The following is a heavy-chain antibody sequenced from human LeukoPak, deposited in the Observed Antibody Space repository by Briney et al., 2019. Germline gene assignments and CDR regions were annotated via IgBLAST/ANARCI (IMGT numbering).Heavy chain of an antibody. Sequence: SGGSLRLSCAASGFTFSSYAVSWVRQAPGKGLEWVSAISGSGGSTYYADSVKGRFTISRDNSKNTLYLQMNSLRAEDTAVYYCAKDQRYYYDSSGHYYWGQGTLVTVSS. CDR1: GFTFSSYA. CDR2: ISGSGGST. J-gene: IGHJ4*02. V-gene: IGHV3-23*01. D-gene: IGHD3-22*01. CDR3: AKDQRYYYDSSGHYY.